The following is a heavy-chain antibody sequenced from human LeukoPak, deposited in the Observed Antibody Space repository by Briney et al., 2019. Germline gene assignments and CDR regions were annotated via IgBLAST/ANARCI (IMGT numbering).Heavy chain of an antibody. Sequence: PSETLSLTCAVYGGSFSGYYWSWIRQLPGKGLEWIGEINHSGSTNYNPSLKSRVTISVDTSKNQFSLKLSSVTAADTAVYYCARDPRYCSGGSCYASRKAPYGMDVWGKGTTVTVSS. CDR2: INHSGST. CDR3: ARDPRYCSGGSCYASRKAPYGMDV. V-gene: IGHV4-34*01. J-gene: IGHJ6*04. D-gene: IGHD2-15*01. CDR1: GGSFSGYY.